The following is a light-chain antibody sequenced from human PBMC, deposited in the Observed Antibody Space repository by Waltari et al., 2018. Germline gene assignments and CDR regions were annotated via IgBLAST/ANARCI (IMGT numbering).Light chain of an antibody. J-gene: IGLJ3*02. CDR2: EGS. CDR1: SSDVGSSNL. CDR3: CSYSGSSTLV. V-gene: IGLV2-23*01. Sequence: QSALTQPASVSGSPGQSITISCTGPSSDVGSSNLVSRYHQHPGKAPKPMIYEGSKRPSGVSNRFSGSKSGNTASLTSSGLQAEDEADYYCCSYSGSSTLVFGGGTKLTVL.